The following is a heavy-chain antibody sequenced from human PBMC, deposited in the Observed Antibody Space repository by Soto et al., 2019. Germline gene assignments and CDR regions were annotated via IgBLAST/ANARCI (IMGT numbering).Heavy chain of an antibody. Sequence: PSETLSLTCAVSGGSISSGGYYWSWIRQPPGKGLEWIGEINHSGSTNYNPSLKSRVTISVDTSKNQFSLKLSSVTAADTAVYYCARRTYCSGGSCYSGLDYWGQGTLVTVSS. CDR2: INHSGST. CDR1: GGSISSGGYY. CDR3: ARRTYCSGGSCYSGLDY. D-gene: IGHD2-15*01. J-gene: IGHJ4*02. V-gene: IGHV4-34*01.